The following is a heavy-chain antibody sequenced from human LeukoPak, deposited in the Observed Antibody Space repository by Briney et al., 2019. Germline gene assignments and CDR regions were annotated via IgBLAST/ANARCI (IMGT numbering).Heavy chain of an antibody. CDR3: ARGLYSSSLPGYWFDP. J-gene: IGHJ5*02. CDR2: INHSGST. CDR1: GGSISSGGYY. V-gene: IGHV4-30-2*01. Sequence: PSQTLSLTCAVSGGSISSGGYYWSWIRQPPGKGLEWIGEINHSGSTNYNPSLKSRVTISVDTSKNQFSLKLSSVTAADTAVYYCARGLYSSSLPGYWFDPWGQGPLVTVSS. D-gene: IGHD6-13*01.